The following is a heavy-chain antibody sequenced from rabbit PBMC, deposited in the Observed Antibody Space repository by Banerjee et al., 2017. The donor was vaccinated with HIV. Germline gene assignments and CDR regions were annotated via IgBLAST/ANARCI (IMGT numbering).Heavy chain of an antibody. D-gene: IGHD1-1*01. Sequence: QKQLVESGGGLVQPGGSLKLSCKASGFDFSSYYMSWVRQAPGKGLEWIGYIYAGSSSNTYYASWVNGRFTISSNTNQNTVSLQLNSLTAADTATYFCVRDWASGSGPYYFNLWGQGNPGHRL. J-gene: IGHJ4*01. CDR2: IYAGSSSNT. CDR1: GFDFSSYY. CDR3: VRDWASGSGPYYFNL. V-gene: IGHV1S47*01.